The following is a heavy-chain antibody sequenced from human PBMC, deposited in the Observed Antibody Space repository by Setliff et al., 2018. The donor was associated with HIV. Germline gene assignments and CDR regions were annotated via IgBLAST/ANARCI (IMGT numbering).Heavy chain of an antibody. CDR3: ARVLRDTSCYGP. D-gene: IGHD2-2*01. J-gene: IGHJ5*02. Sequence: PGGSLRLSCSASGFTFSSYVMHWVRQAPGKGLEYVSAISSNGGSTYYADSVKGRFTISRDNSKNTLYLQMSSLRVEDTAVYYCARVLRDTSCYGPWGQGTLVTVSS. CDR1: GFTFSSYV. V-gene: IGHV3-64D*09. CDR2: ISSNGGST.